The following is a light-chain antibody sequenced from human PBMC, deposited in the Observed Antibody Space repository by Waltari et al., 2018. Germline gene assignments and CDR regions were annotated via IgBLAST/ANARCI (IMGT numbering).Light chain of an antibody. V-gene: IGLV2-23*02. CDR2: EVS. Sequence: QSALTQPASVSGSPGQSITIYCTGTSSDVGNYNLVSWYQQHPGKAPKLIIYEVSQRPSGVSNRFSGSKSGTTASLTISGLQAEDEADFYCCSYAGSGSSVVFGGGTKLTVL. CDR1: SSDVGNYNL. CDR3: CSYAGSGSSVV. J-gene: IGLJ2*01.